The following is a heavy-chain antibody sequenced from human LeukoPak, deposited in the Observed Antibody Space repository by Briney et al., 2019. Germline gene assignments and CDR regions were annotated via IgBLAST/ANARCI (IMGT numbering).Heavy chain of an antibody. Sequence: PSDTLSLTCAVSGGSISSSNYYRGWLRQPPGKGLEWIGGIHHTGNTHYNPSLKSRVTISVDTSKNQLSLRLSSVTAADTALYYCILGGKLDYWGQGILVTVSS. CDR1: GGSISSSNYY. J-gene: IGHJ4*02. D-gene: IGHD3-10*01. V-gene: IGHV4-39*01. CDR2: IHHTGNT. CDR3: ILGGKLDY.